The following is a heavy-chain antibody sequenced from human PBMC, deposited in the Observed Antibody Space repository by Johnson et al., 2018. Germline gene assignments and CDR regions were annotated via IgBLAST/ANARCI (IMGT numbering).Heavy chain of an antibody. CDR3: AREGWNRGDAFDI. J-gene: IGHJ3*02. D-gene: IGHD1-1*01. CDR2: ISSSGSTI. CDR1: GFTFSDYD. Sequence: QVQLVESGGGLVKPGGSLRLSCAASGFTFSDYDMSWIRQAPGKGLECVSYISSSGSTIYYADSVKGQFTISGDNAKNSLYLQMNSLRAGDTAVYYWAREGWNRGDAFDIWGQGTMVTVSS. V-gene: IGHV3-11*01.